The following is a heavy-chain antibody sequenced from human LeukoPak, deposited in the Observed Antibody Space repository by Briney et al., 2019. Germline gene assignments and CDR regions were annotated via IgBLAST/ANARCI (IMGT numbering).Heavy chain of an antibody. Sequence: GGSLRLSCAASGFTFSSYGMHWVRQAPGKGLEWVAFIRYDGSNKYYADSVKGRFTISRDNSKNTLYLQMNSLRAEDTAVYYCAKDLVPAANHDAFDIWGQGTMVTVSS. CDR2: IRYDGSNK. D-gene: IGHD2-2*01. V-gene: IGHV3-30*02. CDR1: GFTFSSYG. J-gene: IGHJ3*02. CDR3: AKDLVPAANHDAFDI.